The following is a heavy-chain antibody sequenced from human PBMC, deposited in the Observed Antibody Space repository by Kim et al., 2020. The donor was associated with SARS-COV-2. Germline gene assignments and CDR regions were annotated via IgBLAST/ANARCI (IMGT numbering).Heavy chain of an antibody. D-gene: IGHD3-10*01. Sequence: ASVKVSCKASGYTFTSYDINWVRQATGQGLEWMGWMNPNSGNTGYAQKFQGRVTMTRNTSISTAYMELSSLRSEDTAVYYCARGPHYYYGSGSRAFDIWGQGTMVTVSS. CDR3: ARGPHYYYGSGSRAFDI. CDR2: MNPNSGNT. CDR1: GYTFTSYD. V-gene: IGHV1-8*01. J-gene: IGHJ3*02.